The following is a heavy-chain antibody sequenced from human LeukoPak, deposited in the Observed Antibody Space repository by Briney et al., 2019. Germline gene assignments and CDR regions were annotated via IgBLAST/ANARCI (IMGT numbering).Heavy chain of an antibody. V-gene: IGHV3-11*06. Sequence: GGSLRLSCAASGFTFSDYYMSWIRQAPGKGLEWVSYISSSCSYTNYADSVKGRFTISRDNAKNSLYLQMNSLRAEDTAVYYCARSGYDILTGYYNYWGQGTLVTVSS. CDR3: ARSGYDILTGYYNY. D-gene: IGHD3-9*01. J-gene: IGHJ4*02. CDR2: ISSSCSYT. CDR1: GFTFSDYY.